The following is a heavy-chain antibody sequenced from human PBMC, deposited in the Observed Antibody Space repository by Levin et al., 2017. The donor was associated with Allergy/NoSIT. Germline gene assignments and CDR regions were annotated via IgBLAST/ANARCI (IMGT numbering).Heavy chain of an antibody. CDR2: IYYSGST. J-gene: IGHJ5*02. CDR3: ARESCTGGVCYTGAGWFDP. V-gene: IGHV4-59*01. CDR1: GGSISSYY. D-gene: IGHD2-8*02. Sequence: SETLSLTCTVSGGSISSYYWSWIRQPPGKGLEWIGYIYYSGSTNYNPSLKSRVTISVDTSKNQFSLKLSSVTAADTAVYYCARESCTGGVCYTGAGWFDPWGQGTLVTVSS.